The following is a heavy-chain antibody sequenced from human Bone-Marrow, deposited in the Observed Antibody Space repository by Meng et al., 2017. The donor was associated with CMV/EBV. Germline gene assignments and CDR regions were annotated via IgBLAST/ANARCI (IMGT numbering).Heavy chain of an antibody. CDR3: ARGNAPYGDYLLCGTDV. CDR1: GGTFSSYA. V-gene: IGHV1-69*05. CDR2: IIPIFGTA. Sequence: SVKVSCKASGGTFSSYAISWVRQAPGQGLEWMGGIIPIFGTANYAQKFQGRVTITTDESTSTAYMELSSLRSEDTAVYYCARGNAPYGDYLLCGTDVWGQGTTVTVSS. D-gene: IGHD4-17*01. J-gene: IGHJ6*02.